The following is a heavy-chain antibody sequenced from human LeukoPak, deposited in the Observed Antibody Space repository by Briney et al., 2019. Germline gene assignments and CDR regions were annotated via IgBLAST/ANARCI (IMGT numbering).Heavy chain of an antibody. V-gene: IGHV1-58*02. Sequence: ASVKVSCKASGFTFTSSAMQWVRQARGQRLEWIGWIVVGSGNTNYAQKFQERATITRDMSTSTAYMELSSLRSEDTAVYYCAADAGGSNYPWGQGTLVTVSS. CDR1: GFTFTSSA. J-gene: IGHJ5*02. CDR3: AADAGGSNYP. D-gene: IGHD3-16*01. CDR2: IVVGSGNT.